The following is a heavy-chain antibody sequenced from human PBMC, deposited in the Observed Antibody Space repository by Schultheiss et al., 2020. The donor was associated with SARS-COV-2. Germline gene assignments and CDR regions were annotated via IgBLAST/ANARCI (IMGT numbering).Heavy chain of an antibody. CDR2: INWNGDST. Sequence: GESLKISCVASEFTFDDYGMSWVRQAPGKGLEWVSGINWNGDSTGFADSVKGRFTISRDNAKNSLYLQMNSLRAEDTALYYCARVLLWFGESYYGMDVWGQGTTVTVSS. CDR1: EFTFDDYG. V-gene: IGHV3-20*04. J-gene: IGHJ6*02. CDR3: ARVLLWFGESYYGMDV. D-gene: IGHD3-10*01.